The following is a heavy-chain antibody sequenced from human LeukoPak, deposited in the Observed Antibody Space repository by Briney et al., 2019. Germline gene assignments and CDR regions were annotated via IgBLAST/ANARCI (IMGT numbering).Heavy chain of an antibody. J-gene: IGHJ4*02. Sequence: KPSETLSLTCAVYGGSFSGYYWSWIRQPPGKGLEWIGEINHSGSTNYNPSLKSRVTISVDTSKNQFSLKLSSVTAADTAVYYCARSKWLRFDYWGQGTLVTVSS. CDR3: ARSKWLRFDY. D-gene: IGHD5-12*01. V-gene: IGHV4-34*01. CDR1: GGSFSGYY. CDR2: INHSGST.